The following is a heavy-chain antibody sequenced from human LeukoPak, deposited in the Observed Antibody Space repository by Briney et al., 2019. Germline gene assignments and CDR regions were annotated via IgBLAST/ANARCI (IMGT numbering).Heavy chain of an antibody. V-gene: IGHV4-61*08. Sequence: SETLSLTCAVSGGSISSGGYSWSWIRQPPGKGLEWIGYIYYSGSTNYNPSLKSRVTISVDTSKNQFSLKVRSVTAADTAVYYCARATYHSGAGSYIYYYMNVWGKGTTVIVSS. CDR1: GGSISSGGYS. J-gene: IGHJ6*03. CDR2: IYYSGST. CDR3: ARATYHSGAGSYIYYYMNV. D-gene: IGHD3-10*01.